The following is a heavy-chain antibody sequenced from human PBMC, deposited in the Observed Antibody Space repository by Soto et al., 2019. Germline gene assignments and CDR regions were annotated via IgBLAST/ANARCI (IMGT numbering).Heavy chain of an antibody. Sequence: QVQLVPYGAEVQKPGSSVKVSCTASGGTFSSYAISWVRQAPGQGLEWMGGIIPNFGTANYAQKFQDRVKISAYQSKSTAYMELSSMRSDDKAVYYCARVKGDTAMVTDSNTDVFDYLGQGTLVTVCS. V-gene: IGHV1-69*01. CDR3: ARVKGDTAMVTDSNTDVFDY. CDR2: IIPNFGTA. J-gene: IGHJ4*02. CDR1: GGTFSSYA. D-gene: IGHD5-18*01.